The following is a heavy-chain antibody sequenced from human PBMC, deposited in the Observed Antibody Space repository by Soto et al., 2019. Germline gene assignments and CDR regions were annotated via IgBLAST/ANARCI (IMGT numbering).Heavy chain of an antibody. D-gene: IGHD2-2*01. Sequence: GASVKVSCKASGGTFSSYAISWVRQAPGQGLEWMGGIIPIFGTANYAQKFQGRVTITADESTSTAYMELSSLRSEDTAVYYCARDSGPDIVLVPAAPQDNWFDPWGQGTLVTVSS. CDR2: IIPIFGTA. CDR1: GGTFSSYA. V-gene: IGHV1-69*13. CDR3: ARDSGPDIVLVPAAPQDNWFDP. J-gene: IGHJ5*02.